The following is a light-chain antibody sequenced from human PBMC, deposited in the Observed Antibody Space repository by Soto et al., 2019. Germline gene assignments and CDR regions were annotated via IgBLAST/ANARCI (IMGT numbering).Light chain of an antibody. V-gene: IGLV3-21*04. Sequence: SYELTQPPSVSVAPGKTARITCGGNNIGSKSVNWYQQKPGQAPVLVIYYISDRPSGIPERFSGSNSGNTATLTISRVEAGDEADYYCQVWDSSSDHVVFGGGTKLTVL. CDR3: QVWDSSSDHVV. CDR1: NIGSKS. CDR2: YIS. J-gene: IGLJ2*01.